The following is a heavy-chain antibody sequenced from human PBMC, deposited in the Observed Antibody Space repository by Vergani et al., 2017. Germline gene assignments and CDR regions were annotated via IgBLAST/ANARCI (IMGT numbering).Heavy chain of an antibody. CDR1: GFTFSSYG. Sequence: QVQLVESGGDVVQPGGSLRLSCAASGFTFSSYGMHWIRQAPGKGLEWVAFIRYDGVNQYYADSVKGRFTISRDNSKHTLYMQMSSLRAEDTAVYYCAKDQGRDGQPHYYFYYGMDVWGQGTTVTVSS. CDR3: AKDQGRDGQPHYYFYYGMDV. D-gene: IGHD3-10*01. J-gene: IGHJ6*02. CDR2: IRYDGVNQ. V-gene: IGHV3-30*02.